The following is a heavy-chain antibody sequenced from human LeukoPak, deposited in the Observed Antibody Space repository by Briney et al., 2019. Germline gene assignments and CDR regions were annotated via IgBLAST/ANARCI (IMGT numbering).Heavy chain of an antibody. Sequence: SVKVSCKASGGTFSSYAISWVRQAPGQGLEWMGGIIPIFGTANYAQKFQDRVTITTDESTNTAYMELSSLRSEDTAVYYCARGRKTASIYYYYMDVWGKGTTVTVSS. J-gene: IGHJ6*03. V-gene: IGHV1-69*05. CDR3: ARGRKTASIYYYYMDV. CDR1: GGTFSSYA. CDR2: IIPIFGTA. D-gene: IGHD1-14*01.